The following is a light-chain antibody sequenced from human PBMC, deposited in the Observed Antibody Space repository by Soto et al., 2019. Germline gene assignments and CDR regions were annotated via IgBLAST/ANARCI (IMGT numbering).Light chain of an antibody. Sequence: EIVLTQSPGTLSLSPGERATLSCRASQSVSSGYLAWYRQKPGQAPRLLIYSASSRATGIPDRFSGSGSGTDFTLTISRLEPEDFAVYYCQHYDSSLEITVGQGTRLEIK. J-gene: IGKJ5*01. CDR2: SAS. V-gene: IGKV3-20*01. CDR3: QHYDSSLEIT. CDR1: QSVSSGY.